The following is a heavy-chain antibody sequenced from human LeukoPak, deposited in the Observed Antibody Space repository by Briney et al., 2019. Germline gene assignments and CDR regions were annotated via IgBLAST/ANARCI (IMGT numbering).Heavy chain of an antibody. J-gene: IGHJ4*02. CDR2: IWYDGSNK. CDR1: GFTFSSYG. CDR3: ARVGGTWADTGTMFRGADY. V-gene: IGHV3-33*01. D-gene: IGHD3-10*01. Sequence: PGGSLRLSCAASGFTFSSYGMHWVRQAPGKGLEWVAVIWYDGSNKYYADSVKGRFTISRDNSKNTLYLQMSSLRAEDTAVYYCARVGGTWADTGTMFRGADYWGQGTLVTVSS.